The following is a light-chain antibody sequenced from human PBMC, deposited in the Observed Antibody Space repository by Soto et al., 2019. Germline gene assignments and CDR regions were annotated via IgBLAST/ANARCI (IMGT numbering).Light chain of an antibody. CDR1: QSVGSY. CDR2: DSS. Sequence: EIVLTQFPATLSLSPGDGATLSCRASQSVGSYLAWYQQRRGQAPRLLIYDSSNRATGIPSGFSGSGSGTDFSLIIRSLEPEDFAVYSCEQCSVWPLPFGGAPKVDSK. CDR3: EQCSVWPLP. J-gene: IGKJ4*01. V-gene: IGKV3-11*01.